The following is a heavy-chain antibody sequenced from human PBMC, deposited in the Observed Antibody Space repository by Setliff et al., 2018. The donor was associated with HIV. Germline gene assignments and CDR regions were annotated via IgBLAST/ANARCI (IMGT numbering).Heavy chain of an antibody. V-gene: IGHV2-5*02. CDR3: AHRLHIWDFFDY. D-gene: IGHD3-16*01. J-gene: IGHJ4*02. CDR1: GFSFSTNGVG. Sequence: SGPTLVNPTQTLTLTCTFSGFSFSTNGVGVGWIRQPPGKALEWLALIYWDDDKLYNPSLKTRLTVTKDTSKNQVVLTMTNMDPVDTATCFCAHRLHIWDFFDYWGPGTVVTVSS. CDR2: IYWDDDK.